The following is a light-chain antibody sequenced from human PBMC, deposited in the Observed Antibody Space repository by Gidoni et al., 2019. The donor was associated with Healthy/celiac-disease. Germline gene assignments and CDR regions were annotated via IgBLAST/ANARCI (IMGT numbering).Light chain of an antibody. CDR3: QSYDSSLSGYV. CDR2: GNS. Sequence: QSVLTQPPSLSGPPGQSVTIPCTGSSSNTGAGYDVHWYQQLPGTAPKLLIYGNSNRPSGVPDRCSGSKSGTSASLAITGLQAEDEADYYCQSYDSSLSGYVFGTGTKVTVL. J-gene: IGLJ1*01. V-gene: IGLV1-40*01. CDR1: SSNTGAGYD.